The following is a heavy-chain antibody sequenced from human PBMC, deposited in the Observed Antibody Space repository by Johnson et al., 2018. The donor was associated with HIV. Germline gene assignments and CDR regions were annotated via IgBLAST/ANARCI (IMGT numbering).Heavy chain of an antibody. D-gene: IGHD5-18*01. Sequence: VQLVESGGGLAQPGGSLRLSCAASGITVSSNYMSWVRKAPGKGLEWVSVIFTVGDVYYADSVKGRFTISRDNSKNFLYLQMNSLRPEDTAVYYCARDGRDLVTRGSFDVWGQGTVVTVSS. CDR2: IFTVGDV. CDR1: GITVSSNY. J-gene: IGHJ3*01. V-gene: IGHV3-66*02. CDR3: ARDGRDLVTRGSFDV.